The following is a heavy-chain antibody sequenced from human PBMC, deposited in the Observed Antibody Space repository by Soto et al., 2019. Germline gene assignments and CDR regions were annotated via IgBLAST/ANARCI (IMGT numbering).Heavy chain of an antibody. J-gene: IGHJ4*02. CDR2: IYYSGST. Sequence: QLQLQESGPGLVKPSETLSLTCTVSGGSISSSSYYWGWIRQPPGKGLEWIGSIYYSGSTYYNPSLKSRVTISVDTSNNQFSLKLSSVTAADTAVYYCARPRGGYCSGGSCYLGYFDYWGQGTLVTVSS. D-gene: IGHD2-15*01. CDR1: GGSISSSSYY. V-gene: IGHV4-39*01. CDR3: ARPRGGYCSGGSCYLGYFDY.